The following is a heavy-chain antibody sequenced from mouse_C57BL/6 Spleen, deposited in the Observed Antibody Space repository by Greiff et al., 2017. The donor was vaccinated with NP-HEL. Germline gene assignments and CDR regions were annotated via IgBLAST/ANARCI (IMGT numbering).Heavy chain of an antibody. D-gene: IGHD1-1*01. CDR2: IDPSDSYT. CDR1: GYTFTSYW. Sequence: VQLQQPGAELVMPGASVKLSCKASGYTFTSYWMHWVKQRPGQGLEWIGEIDPSDSYTNYNQKFKGKSTLTVDKSSSTAYMQLSSLTSEDSAVYYCARYGSPSYYAMDYWGQGTSVTVSS. V-gene: IGHV1-69*01. CDR3: ARYGSPSYYAMDY. J-gene: IGHJ4*01.